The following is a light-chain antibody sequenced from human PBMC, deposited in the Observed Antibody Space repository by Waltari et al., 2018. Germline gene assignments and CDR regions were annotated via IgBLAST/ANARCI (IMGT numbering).Light chain of an antibody. J-gene: IGLJ2*01. CDR2: DVT. CDR3: SSYTSSSTRVV. V-gene: IGLV2-14*03. Sequence: QSALTQPASVSGSPGQSITISCTGTSSDVGGYNYVSWYQQHPGKAPKLMIYDVTNRPSGFSNRFSGSKSGHTASLTISGLQAEDEAHYYCSSYTSSSTRVVFGGGTKLTVL. CDR1: SSDVGGYNY.